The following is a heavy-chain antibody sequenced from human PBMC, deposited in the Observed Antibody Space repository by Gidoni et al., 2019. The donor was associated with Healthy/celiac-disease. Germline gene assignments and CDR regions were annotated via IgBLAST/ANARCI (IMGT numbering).Heavy chain of an antibody. D-gene: IGHD4-4*01. CDR3: ARDFAVTPRGYFDY. Sequence: EVQLVESGGGLVQPGGSLRLSCAASGFTVSSNYMSWVRQATGKGLEWVSVIYSGGSTYYADSVKGRFTISRDNSKNTLYLQMNSLRAEDTAVYYCARDFAVTPRGYFDYWGQGTLVTVSS. V-gene: IGHV3-66*01. CDR1: GFTVSSNY. CDR2: IYSGGST. J-gene: IGHJ4*02.